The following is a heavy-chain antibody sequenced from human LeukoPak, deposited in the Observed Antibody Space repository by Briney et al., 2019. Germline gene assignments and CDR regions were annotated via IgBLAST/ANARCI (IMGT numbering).Heavy chain of an antibody. CDR2: IYYSRSL. Sequence: SETLSLTCTVSGGSISRNSYYWGWIRQPPGKGLERIGSIYYSRSLYYNPSLNIRVTISVDTSQNQFSLNLSAVTAADTALHFCARCSSGCYLRIQNNWFDPWGQGTLVTVSS. CDR3: ARCSSGCYLRIQNNWFDP. CDR1: GGSISRNSYY. V-gene: IGHV4-39*07. J-gene: IGHJ5*02. D-gene: IGHD6-19*01.